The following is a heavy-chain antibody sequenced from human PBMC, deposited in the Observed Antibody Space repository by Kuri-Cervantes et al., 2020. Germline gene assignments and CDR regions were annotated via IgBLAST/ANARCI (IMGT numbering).Heavy chain of an antibody. D-gene: IGHD2-15*01. Sequence: GGSLRLSCTASGFTFGDYAMNWVRQAPGKGLEWVGRIKSKTDGGTTDYAAPVKGRFTISRDNSKNTLYLQMNNLRAEDTALYYCARDTVPGSQGYYFDQWGQGTLVTVSS. CDR2: IKSKTDGGTT. V-gene: IGHV3-15*05. CDR3: ARDTVPGSQGYYFDQ. J-gene: IGHJ4*02. CDR1: GFTFGDYA.